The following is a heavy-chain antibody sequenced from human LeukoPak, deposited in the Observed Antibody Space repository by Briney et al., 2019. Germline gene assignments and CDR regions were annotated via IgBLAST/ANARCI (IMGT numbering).Heavy chain of an antibody. CDR1: GGSFSGYY. V-gene: IGHV4-34*01. J-gene: IGHJ5*02. CDR3: ARARGAVAGIFDP. D-gene: IGHD6-19*01. CDR2: INHSGST. Sequence: PSETLSLTCAVYGGSFSGYYWSWIRQPPGKGLEWIGEINHSGSTNYNPSLKSRVTISVDTSKNQFSLKLSSVTAADTAVYYCARARGAVAGIFDPWGQGTLVTVSS.